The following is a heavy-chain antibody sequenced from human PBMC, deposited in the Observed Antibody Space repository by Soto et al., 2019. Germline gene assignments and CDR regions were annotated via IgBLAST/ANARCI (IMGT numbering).Heavy chain of an antibody. CDR1: GFTFSSYA. J-gene: IGHJ5*02. V-gene: IGHV3-30-3*01. CDR3: ARDAAYGDYRDWFDP. Sequence: QVQLVESGGGVVQPGRSLRLSCAASGFTFSSYAMHWVRQAPGKGLEWVAVISYDGSNKYYADSVKGRFTISRDNSKNTLYLQMNSLRAEDTAVYYCARDAAYGDYRDWFDPWGQGTLVTVSS. CDR2: ISYDGSNK. D-gene: IGHD4-17*01.